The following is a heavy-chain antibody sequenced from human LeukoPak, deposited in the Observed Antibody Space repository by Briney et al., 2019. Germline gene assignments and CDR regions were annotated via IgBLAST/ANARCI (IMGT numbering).Heavy chain of an antibody. V-gene: IGHV1-18*01. CDR1: GYTFTSYG. CDR2: ISAYNGNA. J-gene: IGHJ4*02. Sequence: GASVMVSCKASGYTFTSYGISWVRQAPGQGLEWMGWISAYNGNANYAQNLQGRITMTTDTSTSTAYMELTSLRSDDTAVYYCARDYYYDSSGYVDYWGQGTLVTVSS. CDR3: ARDYYYDSSGYVDY. D-gene: IGHD3-22*01.